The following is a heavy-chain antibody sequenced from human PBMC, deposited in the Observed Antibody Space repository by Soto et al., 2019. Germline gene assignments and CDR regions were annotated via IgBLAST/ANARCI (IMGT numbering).Heavy chain of an antibody. CDR1: GFTFTRYS. Sequence: EVQLVESGGGLVKPGGSLRLSCAASGFTFTRYSMNWVRQAPGKGLEWVSSISSTTNYIYYADSMKGRFTVSRDNAKNSVYLYMNSLSAEDMDVYYCARESEDLTSNFDYWGQGTLVTVSS. CDR2: ISSTTNYI. J-gene: IGHJ4*02. V-gene: IGHV3-21*01. CDR3: ARESEDLTSNFDY.